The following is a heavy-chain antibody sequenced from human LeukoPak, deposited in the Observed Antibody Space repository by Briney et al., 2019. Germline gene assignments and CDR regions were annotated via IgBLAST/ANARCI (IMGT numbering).Heavy chain of an antibody. D-gene: IGHD6-13*01. Sequence: PSETLSLTCTVSGGSISSYYWSWIRQPPGKGLEWIGYIYYSGSTNYNPSLKSRVTISVDTSKNQFSLKLSSVTAADTAVYYCARHIGSQQLAFSNWGQGTLVTVSS. CDR2: IYYSGST. CDR1: GGSISSYY. CDR3: ARHIGSQQLAFSN. V-gene: IGHV4-59*08. J-gene: IGHJ4*02.